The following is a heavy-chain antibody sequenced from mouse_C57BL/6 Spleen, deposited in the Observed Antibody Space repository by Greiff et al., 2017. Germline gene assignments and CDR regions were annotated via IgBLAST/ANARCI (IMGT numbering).Heavy chain of an antibody. Sequence: EVHLVESGGGLVKPGGSLKLSCAASGFTFSDYGMHWVRQAPEKGLEWVAYISSGSSTIYYADTVKGRFTISRDNAKNTLFLQMTSLRSEDTAMYYCARSFYGSSDYFDYWGQGTTLTVSS. D-gene: IGHD1-1*01. V-gene: IGHV5-17*01. J-gene: IGHJ2*01. CDR1: GFTFSDYG. CDR3: ARSFYGSSDYFDY. CDR2: ISSGSSTI.